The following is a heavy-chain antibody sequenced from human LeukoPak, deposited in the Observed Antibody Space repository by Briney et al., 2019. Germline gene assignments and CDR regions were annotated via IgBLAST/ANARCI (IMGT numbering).Heavy chain of an antibody. CDR3: ARLFSRGWEYHFGLDV. Sequence: SETLSLTCTVSGGSIGTDASYWAWIRQPPGKGLEWIGSIYYSGSTYYSSSLKSRVTLSVDTSKNQFSLKMSSVTAADTAVFYCARLFSRGWEYHFGLDVWGQGTTVTVS. CDR2: IYYSGST. CDR1: GGSIGTDASY. J-gene: IGHJ6*02. V-gene: IGHV4-39*01. D-gene: IGHD6-19*01.